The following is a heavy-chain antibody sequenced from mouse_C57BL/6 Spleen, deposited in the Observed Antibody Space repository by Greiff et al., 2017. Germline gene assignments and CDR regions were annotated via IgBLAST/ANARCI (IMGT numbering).Heavy chain of an antibody. Sequence: QVQLQQPGAELVKPGASVKLSCKASGYTFTSYWMHWVKQRPGQGLEWIGNIDPTDGGTNYNEKFKGKATLTVDKSSSTAYMQLSSLTSEDSAVYYCARGYGSARPLDYWGQGTTLTVSA. CDR3: ARGYGSARPLDY. V-gene: IGHV1-53*01. D-gene: IGHD2-10*02. J-gene: IGHJ2*01. CDR2: IDPTDGGT. CDR1: GYTFTSYW.